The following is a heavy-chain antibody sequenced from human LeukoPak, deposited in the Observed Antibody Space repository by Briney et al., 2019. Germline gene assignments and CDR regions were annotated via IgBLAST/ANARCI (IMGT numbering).Heavy chain of an antibody. J-gene: IGHJ6*03. D-gene: IGHD3-10*01. V-gene: IGHV4-59*01. CDR1: GGSISSYY. Sequence: SETLSLTCTVSGGSISSYYWSWIRQPPGKGLEWIGYIYYSGSTNYNPSLKRRVTISVDTSKNQFPLKLSSVTAADTAVYYCARGGGSGSYYFGSYYYYMDVWGKGTTVTVSS. CDR3: ARGGGSGSYYFGSYYYYMDV. CDR2: IYYSGST.